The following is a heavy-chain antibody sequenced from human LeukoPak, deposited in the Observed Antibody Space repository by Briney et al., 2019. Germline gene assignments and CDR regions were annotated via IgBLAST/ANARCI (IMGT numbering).Heavy chain of an antibody. D-gene: IGHD2-15*01. CDR1: GGTFSSYA. V-gene: IGHV1-69*04. Sequence: ASVKVSCKASGGTFSSYAISWVRQAAGQGLEWMGRIIPILGIANYAQKFQGRVTITADKSTSTAYMELSSLRSEDTAVYYCARGHCGGGSCYPGDYWGQGTLVTVSS. CDR2: IIPILGIA. CDR3: ARGHCGGGSCYPGDY. J-gene: IGHJ4*02.